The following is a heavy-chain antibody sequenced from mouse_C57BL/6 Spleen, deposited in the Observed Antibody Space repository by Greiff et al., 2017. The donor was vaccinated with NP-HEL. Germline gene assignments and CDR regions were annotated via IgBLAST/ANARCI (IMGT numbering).Heavy chain of an antibody. CDR1: GYTFTSYW. CDR3: ARGGAQATLNSYYYAMDY. CDR2: IDPNSGGT. V-gene: IGHV1-72*01. Sequence: QVQLQQPGAELVKPGASVKLSCKASGYTFTSYWMHWVKQRPGRGLEWIGRIDPNSGGTKYNEKFKSKATLTVDKPSSTAYMQLSSLTSEDSAVYYCARGGAQATLNSYYYAMDYWGQGTSVTVSS. D-gene: IGHD3-2*02. J-gene: IGHJ4*01.